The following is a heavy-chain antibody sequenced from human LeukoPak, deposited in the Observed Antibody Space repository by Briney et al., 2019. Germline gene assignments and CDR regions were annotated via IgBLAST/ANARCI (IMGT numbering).Heavy chain of an antibody. CDR2: IYHSGST. Sequence: SETLSLTCTVSGGSNSSSGYYWGWLRQPPGKGLEWIGEIYHSGSTNYNPSLKSRVTISVDKSKNQFSLKLSSVTAADTAVYYCARVKNYVVVVDASAFDIWGQGTMVTVSS. D-gene: IGHD2-15*01. V-gene: IGHV4-39*07. J-gene: IGHJ3*02. CDR1: GGSNSSSGYY. CDR3: ARVKNYVVVVDASAFDI.